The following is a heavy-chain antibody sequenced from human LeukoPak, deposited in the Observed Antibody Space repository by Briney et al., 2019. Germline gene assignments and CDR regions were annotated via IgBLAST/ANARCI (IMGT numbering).Heavy chain of an antibody. CDR1: GFTFSNAW. J-gene: IGHJ3*02. V-gene: IGHV3-15*01. CDR2: IKSKTDGGPP. Sequence: GGSLRLSCAASGFTFSNAWMSWVRQAPGKGLEWVGRIKSKTDGGPPDYAAPVKGRITISRDDSKNTLYLQMKSLKPEDIAWYYCTNYDSSDVFDIWGQGTMVSVSS. D-gene: IGHD3-16*01. CDR3: TNYDSSDVFDI.